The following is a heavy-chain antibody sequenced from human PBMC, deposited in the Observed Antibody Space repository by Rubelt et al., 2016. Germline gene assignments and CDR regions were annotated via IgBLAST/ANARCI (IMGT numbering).Heavy chain of an antibody. J-gene: IGHJ4*02. Sequence: LVESGGGLVQPGRSLRLSCTASGFTFGDYAMSWVRQAPGKGLEWVGFIRSKAYGGTTEFAASVKGRFSVSRDDSRGIAHLQMNSLNTEDTAVYYCCTENPSPGSRFEDWGQGSLVTVSP. CDR3: CTENPSPGSRFED. CDR2: IRSKAYGGTT. CDR1: GFTFGDYA. D-gene: IGHD3-10*01. V-gene: IGHV3-49*04.